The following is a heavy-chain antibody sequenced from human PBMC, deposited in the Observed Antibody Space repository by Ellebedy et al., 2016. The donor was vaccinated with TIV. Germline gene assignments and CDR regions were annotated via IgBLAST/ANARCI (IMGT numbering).Heavy chain of an antibody. V-gene: IGHV3-48*01. CDR3: ASFTSY. CDR1: NFTFTNFG. J-gene: IGHJ4*02. Sequence: GGSLRLXXTASNFTFTNFGMNWVRQAPGKGLEWISYISSSGSTIYYEDSVKGRFTISRDNAKNSLYLQMNSLRAEDTAFYYCASFTSYWGQGTLVTVSS. CDR2: ISSSGSTI.